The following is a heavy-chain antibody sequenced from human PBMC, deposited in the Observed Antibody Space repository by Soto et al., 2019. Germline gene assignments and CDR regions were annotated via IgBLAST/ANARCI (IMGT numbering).Heavy chain of an antibody. V-gene: IGHV4-39*01. Sequence: SETLSLTCTVSGVSISSSSYYWGWIRQPPGKGLEWIGSIYYSGSTYYNPSLRSRVTISVDTSKNQFSLKLSSVTAADTAVYYCASLIEMATNWFDPWGQGTLVTVSS. CDR2: IYYSGST. CDR3: ASLIEMATNWFDP. CDR1: GVSISSSSYY. D-gene: IGHD5-12*01. J-gene: IGHJ5*02.